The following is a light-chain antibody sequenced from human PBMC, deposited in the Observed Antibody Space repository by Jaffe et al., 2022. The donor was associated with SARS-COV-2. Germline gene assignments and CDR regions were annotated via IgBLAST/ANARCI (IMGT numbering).Light chain of an antibody. CDR1: NIGSKS. Sequence: SYVLTQPPSVSVAPGQTARITCGGNNIGSKSVHWYQQKPGQAPVLVVYDDRDRPSGIPERFSGSNSGNTATLTISRVEAGDEADCYCQVWDSGSDHVVFGGGTKLTVL. CDR3: QVWDSGSDHVV. CDR2: DDR. J-gene: IGLJ2*01. V-gene: IGLV3-21*02.